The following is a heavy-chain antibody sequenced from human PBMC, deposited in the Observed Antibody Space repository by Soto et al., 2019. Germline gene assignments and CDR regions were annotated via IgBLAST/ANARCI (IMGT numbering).Heavy chain of an antibody. D-gene: IGHD6-19*01. CDR1: GFTFEDYG. Sequence: EVQLVESGGGLVQPGRSLRLSCAASGFTFEDYGMHWVRQTPGKGLEWIAGTSWNSRSIGYADSVKGRFTISRDNAKKXXYLQMDNLRPEDTALYYCAKDIRRSGWYPDAKFDYWGQGTLVTVSS. V-gene: IGHV3-9*01. J-gene: IGHJ4*02. CDR2: TSWNSRSI. CDR3: AKDIRRSGWYPDAKFDY.